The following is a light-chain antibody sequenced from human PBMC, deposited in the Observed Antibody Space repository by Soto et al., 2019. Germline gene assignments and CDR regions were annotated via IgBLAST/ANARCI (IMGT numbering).Light chain of an antibody. CDR2: EVS. V-gene: IGLV2-18*02. J-gene: IGLJ2*01. Sequence: QSALTQPPSVSGSPGQSVTISCTGTSRDVGSYNRVSWYQQPPGTAPKLMIYEVSNRPSGVPDRFSGSKSGNTASLTISGLQAEDEADYYCSSYTSITTPVVFGGATKLTVL. CDR3: SSYTSITTPVV. CDR1: SRDVGSYNR.